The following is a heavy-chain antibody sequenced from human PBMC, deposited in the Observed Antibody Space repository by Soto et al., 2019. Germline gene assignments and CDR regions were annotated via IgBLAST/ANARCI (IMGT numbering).Heavy chain of an antibody. CDR1: GGSISSYH. D-gene: IGHD3-10*01. Sequence: PSETLSLTCTVSGGSISSYHCSWIRQPPGKGLEWIGYIYYSGSTNYNPSLKSRVTISVDTSKNQFSLKLSSVTAADTAVYYCAMSLWFGNTPNWFDPWGQGTLVTV. CDR2: IYYSGST. J-gene: IGHJ5*02. CDR3: AMSLWFGNTPNWFDP. V-gene: IGHV4-59*08.